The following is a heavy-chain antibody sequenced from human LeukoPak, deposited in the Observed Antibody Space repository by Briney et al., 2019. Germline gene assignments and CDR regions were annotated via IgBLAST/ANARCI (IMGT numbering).Heavy chain of an antibody. Sequence: SETLSLTCTVSGGSISNYYWSWIRQPPGKGLEWIGYIFYTGSSNYNPSLKSRVTISVDTSKNQFSLKLSSVTAADTAVYYCARGYGSGSYIGNWGQGTLVTVSS. CDR2: IFYTGSS. V-gene: IGHV4-59*01. D-gene: IGHD3-10*01. CDR1: GGSISNYY. CDR3: ARGYGSGSYIGN. J-gene: IGHJ4*02.